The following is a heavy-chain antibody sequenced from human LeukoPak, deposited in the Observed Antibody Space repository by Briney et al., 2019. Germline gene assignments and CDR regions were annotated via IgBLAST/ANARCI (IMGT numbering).Heavy chain of an antibody. D-gene: IGHD1-26*01. CDR3: AKASVPIVGALWAEYYFDY. J-gene: IGHJ4*02. V-gene: IGHV3-30*02. Sequence: PGGSLRLSCAASGFTFSSYGMHWVRQAPGKGLEWVAFIRFDGSAKDYADSVKGRFAISRDNSRNTVSLQMNSLRGEDTAVYYCAKASVPIVGALWAEYYFDYWGQGTLVTVSS. CDR1: GFTFSSYG. CDR2: IRFDGSAK.